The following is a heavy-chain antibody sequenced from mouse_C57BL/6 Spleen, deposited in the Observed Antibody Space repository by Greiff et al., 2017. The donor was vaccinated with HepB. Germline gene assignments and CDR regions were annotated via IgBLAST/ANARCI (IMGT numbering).Heavy chain of an antibody. Sequence: QVQLQQPGAELVKPGASVKLSCKASGYTFTSYWMQWVKQRPGQGLEWIGEIDPSDSYTNYNQKFKGKATLTVDTSSSTAYMQLSSLTSEDSAVYYCARGGDSSGYVWFAYWGQGTLVTVSA. CDR3: ARGGDSSGYVWFAY. D-gene: IGHD3-2*02. J-gene: IGHJ3*01. CDR1: GYTFTSYW. CDR2: IDPSDSYT. V-gene: IGHV1-50*01.